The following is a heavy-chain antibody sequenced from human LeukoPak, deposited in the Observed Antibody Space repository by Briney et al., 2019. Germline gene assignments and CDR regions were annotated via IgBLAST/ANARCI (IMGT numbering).Heavy chain of an antibody. CDR1: GFTFSSYA. J-gene: IGHJ4*02. Sequence: PGGSLRLSCAASGFTFSSYAMHWVRQAPGKGLEWVAVISYDGSNKYYADSVKGRFTISRDNSKNTLYLQMNSPRAEDTAVYYCARAPTYYGSDTYYFDYWGQGTLVTVSS. V-gene: IGHV3-30-3*01. D-gene: IGHD3-10*01. CDR2: ISYDGSNK. CDR3: ARAPTYYGSDTYYFDY.